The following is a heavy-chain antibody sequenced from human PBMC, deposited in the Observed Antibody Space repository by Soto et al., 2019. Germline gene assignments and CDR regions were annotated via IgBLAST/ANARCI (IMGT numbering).Heavy chain of an antibody. D-gene: IGHD6-19*01. V-gene: IGHV1-69*12. J-gene: IGHJ6*02. CDR2: IIPIFGTA. Sequence: QVQLVQSGAEVKKPGSSVKVSCKASGGTFSSYAISWVRQAPGQGLEWMGGIIPIFGTANYAQKFQGRVTITADESTSTADMELSSLRSEDTGVYYCASANSSGWYYYYYGMDVWGQGTTVTVSS. CDR1: GGTFSSYA. CDR3: ASANSSGWYYYYYGMDV.